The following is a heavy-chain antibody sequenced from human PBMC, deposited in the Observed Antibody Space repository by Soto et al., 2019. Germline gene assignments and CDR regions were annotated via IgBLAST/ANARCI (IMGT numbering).Heavy chain of an antibody. CDR1: GFTFSNYW. V-gene: IGHV3-7*01. CDR2: IKQDGSQQ. J-gene: IGHJ4*02. D-gene: IGHD1-1*01. Sequence: EEQLVESGGGLVQPGGSLRLSCAASGFTFSNYWMNWVRQAPGKGLEWVANIKQDGSQQYYVDSVKGRFTVSRDNAKNSLYLQMNSLRADDTAVYYCGGGTAFDYWGRGTPATVSS. CDR3: GGGTAFDY.